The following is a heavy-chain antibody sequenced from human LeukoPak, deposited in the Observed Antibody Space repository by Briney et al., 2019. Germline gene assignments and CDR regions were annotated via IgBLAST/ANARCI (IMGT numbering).Heavy chain of an antibody. CDR2: MNPNSGNT. CDR3: ARDTDTATNWFDP. CDR1: GYTFTSYD. Sequence: ASVKVSCKASGYTFTSYDINWVRQATGQGLEWMGWMNPNSGNTGYAQKFQGRVTMTRDTSISTAYMELSRLRSDDTAVYYCARDTDTATNWFDPWGQGTLVTVSS. D-gene: IGHD5-18*01. J-gene: IGHJ5*02. V-gene: IGHV1-8*01.